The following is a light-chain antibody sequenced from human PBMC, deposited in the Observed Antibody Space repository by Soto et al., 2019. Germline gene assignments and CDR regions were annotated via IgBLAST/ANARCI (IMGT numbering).Light chain of an antibody. J-gene: IGLJ1*01. CDR1: SSNIGAGYD. Sequence: QSVLTQPPSVSGAPGQRVTISCTGSSSNIGAGYDVHWYQQFPGTAHKLLIYVNSNRPSGVPDRFSGSKSGTSASLAITGLQAEDEADYYCQSYDSSQSGYVFGTGTQLTVL. V-gene: IGLV1-40*01. CDR2: VNS. CDR3: QSYDSSQSGYV.